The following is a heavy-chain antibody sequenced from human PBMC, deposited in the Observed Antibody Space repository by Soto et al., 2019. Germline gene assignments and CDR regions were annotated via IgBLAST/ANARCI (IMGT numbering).Heavy chain of an antibody. Sequence: PSPTRSLTCTVARGSISGSSCYWRRSHEARGKGLQWLGIMYYIGSTYYNQYLKTQVTISLDTSKNQFSLKLSSVTAADTAVYYCAGCDYYDSSGYYDGNAFDIWAQGTMV. CDR1: RGSISGSSCY. V-gene: IGHV4-39*01. CDR3: AGCDYYDSSGYYDGNAFDI. D-gene: IGHD3-22*01. J-gene: IGHJ3*02. CDR2: MYYIGST.